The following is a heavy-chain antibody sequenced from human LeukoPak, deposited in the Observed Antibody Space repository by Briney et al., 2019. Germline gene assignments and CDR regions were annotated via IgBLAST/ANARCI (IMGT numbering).Heavy chain of an antibody. D-gene: IGHD2-2*01. CDR1: GFTFRNYW. Sequence: GGSLSLSCAASGFTFRNYWVHWVRQAPGKGLVWVSRINGDGSSITYADSVKGRFTISRDNAENTLYLQMNSLTAEDTAVYYCARGRDIEVVSAAVSWFDPWGQGTLVTVSS. CDR3: ARGRDIEVVSAAVSWFDP. CDR2: INGDGSSI. J-gene: IGHJ5*02. V-gene: IGHV3-74*01.